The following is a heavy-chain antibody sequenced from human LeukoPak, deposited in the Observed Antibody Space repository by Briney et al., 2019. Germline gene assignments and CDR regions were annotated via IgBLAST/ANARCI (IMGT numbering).Heavy chain of an antibody. CDR2: INSDGSST. V-gene: IGHV3-74*01. CDR1: GFTFSSYW. CDR3: ARGHSGWYLSDAFDI. D-gene: IGHD6-19*01. J-gene: IGHJ3*02. Sequence: AGGSLRLSCAASGFTFSSYWMHWVRHAPGKGLVWVSRINSDGSSTSYADSVKGRFTISRDNAKNTLYLQMNSLRAEDTAVYYCARGHSGWYLSDAFDIWGQGTMVTVSS.